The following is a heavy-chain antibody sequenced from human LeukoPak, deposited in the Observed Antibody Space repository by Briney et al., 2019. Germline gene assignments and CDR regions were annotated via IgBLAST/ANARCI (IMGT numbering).Heavy chain of an antibody. V-gene: IGHV3-48*01. Sequence: GGSLRLSCAAPGFTFSSYSMNWVRQAPGKGLEWVSYISSSSSTIYYADSVKGRFTISRDNAKNSLYLQMNSLRVEDTAVYYCARAPTVLVGYCSSSSCQADYWGQGTLVTVSS. J-gene: IGHJ4*02. CDR3: ARAPTVLVGYCSSSSCQADY. CDR2: ISSSSSTI. D-gene: IGHD2-2*01. CDR1: GFTFSSYS.